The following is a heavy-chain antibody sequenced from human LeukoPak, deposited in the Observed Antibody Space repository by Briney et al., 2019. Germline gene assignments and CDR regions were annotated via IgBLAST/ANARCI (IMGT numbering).Heavy chain of an antibody. Sequence: GGSLRFSCAASGFTLSSYWMHWVRQAPGKGLVWVSHINIDGSNTRYADSVKGRFTIPRDNAENTLYLQMNSLRVDDTAVYYCATSRTFDYWGQGTLVTVSS. J-gene: IGHJ4*02. CDR1: GFTLSSYW. V-gene: IGHV3-74*01. CDR3: ATSRTFDY. CDR2: INIDGSNT.